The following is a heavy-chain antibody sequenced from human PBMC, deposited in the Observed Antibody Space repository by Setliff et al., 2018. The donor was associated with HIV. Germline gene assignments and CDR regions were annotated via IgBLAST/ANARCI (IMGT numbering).Heavy chain of an antibody. D-gene: IGHD1-26*01. CDR2: IIPNFGAA. Sequence: SVKVSCKASAGTVSSYGISWVRQAPGQGLEWMGRIIPNFGAANYAQRFQGRVTITADKSTSTVYMELTSLRSEDTAMYYCAGDVGRRWDYYFDIWGRGTLVTVSS. CDR1: AGTVSSYG. CDR3: AGDVGRRWDYYFDI. J-gene: IGHJ2*01. V-gene: IGHV1-69*06.